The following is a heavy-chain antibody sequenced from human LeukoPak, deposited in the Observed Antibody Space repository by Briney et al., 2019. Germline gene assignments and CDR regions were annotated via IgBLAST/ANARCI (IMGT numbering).Heavy chain of an antibody. V-gene: IGHV3-21*01. CDR3: ARDPWELLRSIDY. CDR2: ISSSSSYI. CDR1: GFTFSSYS. D-gene: IGHD1-26*01. J-gene: IGHJ4*02. Sequence: GGSLRLSCAASGFTFSSYSMNWVRQAPGKGLEWVSSISSSSSYIYYADSVKGRFTISRDNAKNSLYLQMNSLRAEDTAVYYCARDPWELLRSIDYWGQGTLVTVSS.